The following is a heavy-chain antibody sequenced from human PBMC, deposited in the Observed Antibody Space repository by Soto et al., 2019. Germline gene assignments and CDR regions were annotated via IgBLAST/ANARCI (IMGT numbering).Heavy chain of an antibody. V-gene: IGHV4-59*01. CDR3: ARGGCSGGSCTYYDSSGYYLYYFDY. CDR1: GGSISSYY. D-gene: IGHD3-22*01. CDR2: IYYSGST. J-gene: IGHJ4*02. Sequence: PSETLSLTCTVSGGSISSYYWSWIRQPPGKXLEWIGYIYYSGSTNYNPSLKSRVTISVDTSKNQFSLKLSSVTAADTAVYYCARGGCSGGSCTYYDSSGYYLYYFDYWGQGTLVTVSS.